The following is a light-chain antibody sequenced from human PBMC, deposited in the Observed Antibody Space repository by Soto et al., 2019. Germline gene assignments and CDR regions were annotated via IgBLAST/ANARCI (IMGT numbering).Light chain of an antibody. CDR2: DVS. J-gene: IGLJ2*01. CDR1: SSDVGGYKY. V-gene: IGLV2-14*01. CDR3: SSYTSSSTVV. Sequence: HSALTQPASVSGSPGQSITISCTGTSSDVGGYKYVSWYQQHPGKAPKLMIYDVSNRPSGVSNRFSGSKSGNTASLTISRLQAEDEADYYCSSYTSSSTVVFGGGTKLTVL.